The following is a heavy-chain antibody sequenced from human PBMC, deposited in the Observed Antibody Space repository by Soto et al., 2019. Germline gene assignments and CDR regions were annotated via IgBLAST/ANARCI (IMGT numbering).Heavy chain of an antibody. CDR1: GGSLGSSSYY. V-gene: IGHV4-39*01. D-gene: IGHD6-13*01. Sequence: PSETLSLTCTVSGGSLGSSSYYWGWIRQSPGKGLEWIGNIYYSRNTFYNPSLKSRVTISVDTSKNQFYLHLSSVTAADTAIFYCASIAAPGTTHFDFWGQGTLVTVSS. CDR2: IYYSRNT. CDR3: ASIAAPGTTHFDF. J-gene: IGHJ4*02.